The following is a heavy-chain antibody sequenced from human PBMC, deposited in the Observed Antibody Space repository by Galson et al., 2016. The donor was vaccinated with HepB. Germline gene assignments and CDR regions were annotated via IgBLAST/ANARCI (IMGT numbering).Heavy chain of an antibody. D-gene: IGHD1-26*01. CDR1: GFTFSNFP. CDR2: ISGSGGTT. J-gene: IGHJ4*02. CDR3: AKDRWELLRGFDY. Sequence: SLRLSCAVSGFTFSNFPMSWVRQAPGKGLEWISAISGSGGTTYYADSVKGRFTISRDNSKDTLYLEMNSLRAGDTAIYYCAKDRWELLRGFDYWGQGTLVTVSP. V-gene: IGHV3-23*01.